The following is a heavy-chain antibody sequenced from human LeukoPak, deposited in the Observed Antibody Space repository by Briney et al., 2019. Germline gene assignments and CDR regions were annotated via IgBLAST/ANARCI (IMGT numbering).Heavy chain of an antibody. CDR2: IYYSGST. J-gene: IGHJ4*02. CDR1: GGSISSYY. CDR3: ARGADYGDYFAY. V-gene: IGHV4-59*01. D-gene: IGHD4-17*01. Sequence: PSETLSLTCTVSGGSISSYYWSWIRQPPGKGLEWIGYIYYSGSTNYNPSLKSRVTISVDTSKNQFSLKLSSVTAADTAVYYCARGADYGDYFAYWGQGTLVTVSS.